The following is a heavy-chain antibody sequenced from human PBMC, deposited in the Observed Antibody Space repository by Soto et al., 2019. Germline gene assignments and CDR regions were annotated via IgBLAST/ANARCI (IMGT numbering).Heavy chain of an antibody. J-gene: IGHJ4*02. CDR1: GFTFSSYA. Sequence: EVQLLESGGGLVQPGGSLRLSCAAAGFTFSSYAMSWVRQAPGKGLEWVSAISGSGGSTYYADSVKGRFTISRDTSQTTLYLQMNSLRAEDTAVYYCEKHNGGWVDYWGQGTQVTVSS. D-gene: IGHD6-19*01. V-gene: IGHV3-23*01. CDR3: EKHNGGWVDY. CDR2: ISGSGGST.